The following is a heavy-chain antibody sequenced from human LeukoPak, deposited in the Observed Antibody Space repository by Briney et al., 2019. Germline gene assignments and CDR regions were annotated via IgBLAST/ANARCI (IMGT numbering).Heavy chain of an antibody. CDR2: IIPIFGTA. V-gene: IGHV1-69*06. CDR1: GGTFSSYA. J-gene: IGHJ3*02. CDR3: AREYSSSWLDIHDAFDI. Sequence: SVKVSCKASGGTFSSYAISWVRQAPGQGLEWTGGIIPIFGTANYAQKFQGRVTVTADKSTSTAYMELSSLRSEDTAVYYCAREYSSSWLDIHDAFDIWGQGTMVTVSS. D-gene: IGHD6-13*01.